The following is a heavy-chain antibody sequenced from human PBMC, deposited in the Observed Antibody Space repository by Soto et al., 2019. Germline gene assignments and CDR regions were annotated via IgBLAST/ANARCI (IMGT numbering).Heavy chain of an antibody. J-gene: IGHJ4*02. CDR1: XNSVSSNSAA. V-gene: IGHV6-1*01. Sequence: PSQTLSLTCAISXNSVSSNSAAWNWIRQSPSRGLEWLGRTYYRSKWYNDYAVSVKSRITINPDTSKNQFSLQLNSVTPEDTAVYYCARSPQWLERPPTSKYYFDYWGQGTLVTV. CDR2: TYYRSKWYN. CDR3: ARSPQWLERPPTSKYYFDY. D-gene: IGHD6-19*01.